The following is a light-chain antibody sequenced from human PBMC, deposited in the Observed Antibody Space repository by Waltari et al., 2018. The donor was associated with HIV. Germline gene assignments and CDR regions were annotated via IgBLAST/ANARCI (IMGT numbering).Light chain of an antibody. CDR1: IIPSKH. Sequence: SSELTQAPSVSVSPGPRARMHCVGPIIPSKHPFWYQQKSGQCPVVVIYEGYQRPSGIPERFSGSRSGTTATLTITGAQVDDEGDYYCYSTDSSGKGVFGGGTKLTVL. V-gene: IGLV3-10*01. CDR2: EGY. J-gene: IGLJ3*02. CDR3: YSTDSSGKGV.